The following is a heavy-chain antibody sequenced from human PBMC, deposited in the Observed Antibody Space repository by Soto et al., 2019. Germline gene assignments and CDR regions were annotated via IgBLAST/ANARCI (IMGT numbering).Heavy chain of an antibody. CDR1: GYTFYNYG. D-gene: IGHD2-2*01. J-gene: IGHJ5*02. Sequence: QVQLVQSGGEVKRPGASVKVSCKTSGYTFYNYGITWVRQAPGQPLEWLGWISLYSDGTNYAQKFQGRVSMTTDTSTTTAYMELRSLRSDDTADYYCARVVPGAEAWFGPWGQGTLVTVSS. CDR2: ISLYSDGT. CDR3: ARVVPGAEAWFGP. V-gene: IGHV1-18*01.